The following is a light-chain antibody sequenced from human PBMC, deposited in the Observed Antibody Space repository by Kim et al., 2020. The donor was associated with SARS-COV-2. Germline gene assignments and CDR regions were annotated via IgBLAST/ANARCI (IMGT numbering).Light chain of an antibody. J-gene: IGKJ5*01. CDR2: GAS. CDR3: LQHSTYPST. V-gene: IGKV1-17*01. CDR1: QDIRND. Sequence: DIQMTQSQSSLSASVGDRVTITCRASQDIRNDLGWYQQNPGRAPKRLIYGASSLQSGVPSRFSGSGSGTEFTLTISSVQPEDFATYFCLQHSTYPSTFGEGTPLEMK.